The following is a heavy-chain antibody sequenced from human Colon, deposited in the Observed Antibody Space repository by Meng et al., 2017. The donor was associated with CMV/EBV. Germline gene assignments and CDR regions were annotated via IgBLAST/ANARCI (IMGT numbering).Heavy chain of an antibody. V-gene: IGHV3-30-3*01. CDR2: ISSDGNIK. CDR3: ASRIMDTGIFDV. J-gene: IGHJ3*01. CDR1: GFTFSSYA. D-gene: IGHD2-8*01. Sequence: GGSLRLSCAGSGFTFSSYAIHWVRQAPGKGLEWVTAISSDGNIKYFADSVKGRFTISRDNSKNSLYLQMNSLRGDDTAMYYCASRIMDTGIFDVWGQGTMVTVSS.